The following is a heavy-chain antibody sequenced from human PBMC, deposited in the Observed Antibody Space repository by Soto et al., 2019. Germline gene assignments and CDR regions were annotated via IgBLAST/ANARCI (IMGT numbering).Heavy chain of an antibody. CDR1: GASISSTNW. CDR2: IFHDGRT. CDR3: AREGQELRD. Sequence: QVQLQESGPGLVKPSGTLSLTCAVSGASISSTNWWSWVRQFPGKGLEWIGEIFHDGRTNYNPSLKSRVTISVDKSKNHFSLELTSVTAADTAIYYCAREGQELRDWGHETLVTVSS. J-gene: IGHJ4*01. D-gene: IGHD6-13*01. V-gene: IGHV4-4*02.